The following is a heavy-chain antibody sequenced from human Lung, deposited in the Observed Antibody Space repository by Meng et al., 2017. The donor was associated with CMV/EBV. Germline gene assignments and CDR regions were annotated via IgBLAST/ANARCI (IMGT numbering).Heavy chain of an antibody. CDR1: GFTFSNCR. V-gene: IGHV3-74*03. CDR3: VREGGQWFY. D-gene: IGHD3-22*01. Sequence: VEPVETGGGLVQPGGSLSRSFAASGFTFSNCRMHWVRQVPGKAPVWVSRIDSQESSMTYADSVKGRFTVSRDNGKNTLYLQMNSLRIEDTAVYYCVREGGQWFYWGQGTLVTVSS. J-gene: IGHJ4*02. CDR2: IDSQESSM.